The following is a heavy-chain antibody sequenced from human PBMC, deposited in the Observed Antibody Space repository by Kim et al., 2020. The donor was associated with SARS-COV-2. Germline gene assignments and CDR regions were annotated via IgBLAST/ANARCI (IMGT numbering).Heavy chain of an antibody. V-gene: IGHV4-34*01. J-gene: IGHJ4*02. CDR3: ARRGSYNRIDY. Sequence: TNYTPSLKSRVTISVDTSKTQFSLKLSSVTAADTAVYYCARRGSYNRIDYWGQGTLVTVSS. D-gene: IGHD1-26*01. CDR2: T.